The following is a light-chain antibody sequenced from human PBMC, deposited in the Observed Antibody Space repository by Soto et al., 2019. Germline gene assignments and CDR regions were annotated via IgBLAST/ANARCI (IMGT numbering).Light chain of an antibody. V-gene: IGKV1-5*01. J-gene: IGKJ4*01. CDR1: QSVRSW. Sequence: DIQMTQSPSTLSASVGDRVTITCRASQSVRSWLAWYQQKPGTAPKLLIFDASRLESGVPSRFSGSASGTEFTLTISSLQPDDFATYYCQQYDNYPLTFAGGTKVDIK. CDR2: DAS. CDR3: QQYDNYPLT.